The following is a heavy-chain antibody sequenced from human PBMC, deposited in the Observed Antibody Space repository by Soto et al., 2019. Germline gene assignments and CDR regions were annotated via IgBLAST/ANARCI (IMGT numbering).Heavy chain of an antibody. J-gene: IGHJ3*02. CDR1: GFTFSSYA. D-gene: IGHD3-22*01. CDR3: AKAHPYYYDSSGYDDAFDI. CDR2: ISGSGGST. Sequence: EVQLLESGGGLVQPGGSLRLSCAASGFTFSSYAMSWVRQAPGKGLEWVSAISGSGGSTYYADSVKGRFTISRDNSKNPLYLQMNSLRAEDTAVYYCAKAHPYYYDSSGYDDAFDIWGQGTMVTVSS. V-gene: IGHV3-23*01.